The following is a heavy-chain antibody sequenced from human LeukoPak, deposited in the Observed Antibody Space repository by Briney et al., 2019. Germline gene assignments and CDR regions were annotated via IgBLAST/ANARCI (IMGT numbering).Heavy chain of an antibody. J-gene: IGHJ4*02. V-gene: IGHV3-23*01. CDR3: AKGHIYTAMLIFDY. CDR1: GFTFSSYA. D-gene: IGHD5-18*01. Sequence: GGSLRLSCAASGFTFSSYAMSWVGQAPGKGLEGVSAISGSGGSTYYADSVKGRFTISRDNSKNTLYLKMNSVRAEDTAVYYCAKGHIYTAMLIFDYWGQGTLVTVSS. CDR2: ISGSGGST.